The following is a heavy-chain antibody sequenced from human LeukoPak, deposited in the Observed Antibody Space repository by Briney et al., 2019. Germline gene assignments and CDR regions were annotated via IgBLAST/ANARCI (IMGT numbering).Heavy chain of an antibody. V-gene: IGHV3-7*01. J-gene: IGHJ4*02. CDR2: IKQDGSEK. CDR1: GFTFSSHW. CDR3: ARGGTELVIPTY. D-gene: IGHD3-22*01. Sequence: GGSLRLSCAASGFTFSSHWMSWVRQAPGKGLEWVANIKQDGSEKDYVDSVKGRFTISRDNAKNSLYLQMNSLGAEDTAVYYCARGGTELVIPTYWGQGILVTVSS.